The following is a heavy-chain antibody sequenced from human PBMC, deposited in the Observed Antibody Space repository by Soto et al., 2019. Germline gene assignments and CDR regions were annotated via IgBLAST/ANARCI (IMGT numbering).Heavy chain of an antibody. CDR2: INPNSGGT. J-gene: IGHJ3*02. D-gene: IGHD6-19*01. V-gene: IGHV1-2*04. CDR3: ARDQGGSGAPDAFDI. CDR1: GYTFTGYY. Sequence: QVQLVQSGAEVKKPGASVKVSCKASGYTFTGYYMHWVRQAPGQGLEWMGWINPNSGGTNYAQKFQGWVTMTRDTSISTAYMELSRLRSDDTAVYYCARDQGGSGAPDAFDIWGQGTMVTVSS.